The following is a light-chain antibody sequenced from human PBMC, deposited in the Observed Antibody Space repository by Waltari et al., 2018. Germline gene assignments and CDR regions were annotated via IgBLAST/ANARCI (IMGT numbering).Light chain of an antibody. J-gene: IGLJ3*02. CDR1: SSYVGSYHD. Sequence: QSALTQPPPVSGSPGHSIPIPCTGTSSYVGSYHDVTWYQQHPRQAPQLMIYDLSERPSAVSNRFSGSKSGNTAALTISGLQADDEADYYCNSYAGSSSSVFGGGTKLTVL. CDR2: DLS. V-gene: IGLV2-14*01. CDR3: NSYAGSSSSV.